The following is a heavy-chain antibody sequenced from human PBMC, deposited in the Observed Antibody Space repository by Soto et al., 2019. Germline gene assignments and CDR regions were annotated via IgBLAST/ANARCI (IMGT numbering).Heavy chain of an antibody. D-gene: IGHD1-1*01. CDR3: ARDLAWKRGKVGRYYYGMDV. CDR2: ISWNSGST. CDR1: GFIFDDFA. J-gene: IGHJ6*02. Sequence: DVQLVESGGGLVQPGRSLRLSCAASGFIFDDFAMHWVRQAPGKGLEWVSGISWNSGSTDYAASVKGRFIISRDNARNSLYLQMDSLRVEDTAVYYCARDLAWKRGKVGRYYYGMDVWGQGTTVTVSS. V-gene: IGHV3-9*01.